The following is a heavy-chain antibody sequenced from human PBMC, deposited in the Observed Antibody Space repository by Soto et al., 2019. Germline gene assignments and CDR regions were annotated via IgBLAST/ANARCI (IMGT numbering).Heavy chain of an antibody. D-gene: IGHD1-26*01. V-gene: IGHV3-15*01. CDR3: TTHPGGSYWDYFDY. CDR2: IKSKTDGGTT. J-gene: IGHJ4*02. Sequence: EVQLVESGGGLVKPGGSLRLSCAASGFTFSNAWMSWVRQAPGKGLEWVGRIKSKTDGGTTDYAAPVEGRFTISRDDSKNTLYLQMNSLKTEDTAVYYCTTHPGGSYWDYFDYWGQGTLVTVSS. CDR1: GFTFSNAW.